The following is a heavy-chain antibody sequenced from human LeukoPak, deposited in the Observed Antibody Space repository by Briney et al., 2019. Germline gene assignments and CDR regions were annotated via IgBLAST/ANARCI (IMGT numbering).Heavy chain of an antibody. J-gene: IGHJ6*03. D-gene: IGHD6-13*01. CDR2: IRYDGSNK. V-gene: IGHV3-30*02. CDR1: GFTFSSYG. Sequence: GGSLRLSCAASGFTFSSYGMHWVRQAPGKGLEWVAFIRYDGSNKYYADSVKGRFTISRDNSKNTLYLQMNSLRAEDTAVYYCAKQSGIAASNENYYYYMDVWGKGTTVTVSS. CDR3: AKQSGIAASNENYYYYMDV.